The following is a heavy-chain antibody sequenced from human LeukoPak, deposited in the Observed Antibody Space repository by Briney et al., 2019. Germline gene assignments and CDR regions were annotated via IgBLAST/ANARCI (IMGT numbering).Heavy chain of an antibody. CDR1: GYTFTSYD. V-gene: IGHV1-8*01. CDR2: MNPNSGNT. CDR3: ARSGVAVTPFGP. Sequence: GASVKVSCKASGYTFTSYDINWVRQATGQGLEWMGWMNPNSGNTGYAQKFQGRVTMTRDTAISTAYMELSSVTAADTAVYYCARSGVAVTPFGPWGQGTLVTVSS. D-gene: IGHD4-11*01. J-gene: IGHJ5*02.